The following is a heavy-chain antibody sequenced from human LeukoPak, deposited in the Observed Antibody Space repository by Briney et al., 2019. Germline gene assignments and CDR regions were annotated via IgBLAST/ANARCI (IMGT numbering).Heavy chain of an antibody. CDR1: GGSVSSGGYY. V-gene: IGHV4-39*07. CDR3: ARAPHAAAPTWFDP. CDR2: INHSGST. Sequence: SETLSLTCTVSGGSVSSGGYYWGWIRQPPGKGLEWIGEINHSGSTNYNPSLKSRVTISVDTSKNQFSLKLSSVTAADTAVYYCARAPHAAAPTWFDPWGQGTLVTVSS. J-gene: IGHJ5*02. D-gene: IGHD2-2*01.